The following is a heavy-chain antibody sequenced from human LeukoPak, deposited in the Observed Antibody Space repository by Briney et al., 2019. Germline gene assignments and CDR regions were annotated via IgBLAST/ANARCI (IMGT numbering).Heavy chain of an antibody. CDR1: GVTFSSYS. V-gene: IGHV3-21*01. Sequence: PGVSLRLSCAASGVTFSSYSMNWVRQAPGKGLEWVSSISSSSSYIYYADSVKGRFTISRDNAKNSLYLQMNSLRAEDTAVYYCASSSPAYYGNNAIDYWGQGTLVTVSS. D-gene: IGHD3-22*01. CDR3: ASSSPAYYGNNAIDY. CDR2: ISSSSSYI. J-gene: IGHJ4*02.